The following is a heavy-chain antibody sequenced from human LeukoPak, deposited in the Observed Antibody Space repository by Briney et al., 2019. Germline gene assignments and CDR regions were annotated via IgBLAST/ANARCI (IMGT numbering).Heavy chain of an antibody. J-gene: IGHJ4*02. CDR2: ISYDGSNK. CDR3: ARGPQYYYDSSGTFDY. V-gene: IGHV3-30-3*01. D-gene: IGHD3-22*01. Sequence: GGSLRLSCAASGFTFSSYAMHWVRQAPGKGLEWVAVISYDGSNKYYADSVKGRFTISRDNSKNTLNLQMNSLRAEDTAVYYCARGPQYYYDSSGTFDYWGQGTLVTVSS. CDR1: GFTFSSYA.